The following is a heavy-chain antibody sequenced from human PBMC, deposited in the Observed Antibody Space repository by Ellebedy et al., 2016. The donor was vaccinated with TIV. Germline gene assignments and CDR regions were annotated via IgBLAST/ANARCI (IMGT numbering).Heavy chain of an antibody. Sequence: GESLKISCAASGFTFSDYYMSWIRQAPGKGLEWVSYISSSGSTIYYADSLKGRFTISRDNAKNSLYLQMKSLKAEDTAVYYCVRGNPGATDFHPWGRGTLVTVSS. CDR1: GFTFSDYY. V-gene: IGHV3-11*04. D-gene: IGHD2/OR15-2a*01. CDR3: VRGNPGATDFHP. J-gene: IGHJ2*01. CDR2: ISSSGSTI.